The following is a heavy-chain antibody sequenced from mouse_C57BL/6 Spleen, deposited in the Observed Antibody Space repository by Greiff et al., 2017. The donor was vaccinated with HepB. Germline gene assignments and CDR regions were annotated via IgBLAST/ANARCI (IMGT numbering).Heavy chain of an antibody. CDR3: AREGDYGNYPAY. CDR2: INPSSGYT. J-gene: IGHJ3*01. Sequence: QVQLKESGAELARPGASVKMSCKASGYTFTSYTMHWVKQRPGQGLEWIGYINPSSGYTKYNQKFKDKATLTADKSSSTAYMQLSSLTSEDSAVYYCAREGDYGNYPAYWGQGTLVTVSA. V-gene: IGHV1-4*01. D-gene: IGHD2-1*01. CDR1: GYTFTSYT.